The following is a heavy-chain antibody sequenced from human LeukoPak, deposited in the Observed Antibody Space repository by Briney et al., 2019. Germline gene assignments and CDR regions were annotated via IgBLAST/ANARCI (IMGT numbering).Heavy chain of an antibody. Sequence: ASVKVSCKASGYTFTSYDINWVRQAPGKGLEWMGGFDPEDGETIYAQKFQGRVTMTEDTSTDTAYMELSSLRSEDTAVYYCATLREPSFDYWGQGTLVTVSS. CDR3: ATLREPSFDY. CDR2: FDPEDGET. D-gene: IGHD1-14*01. CDR1: GYTFTSYD. J-gene: IGHJ4*02. V-gene: IGHV1-24*01.